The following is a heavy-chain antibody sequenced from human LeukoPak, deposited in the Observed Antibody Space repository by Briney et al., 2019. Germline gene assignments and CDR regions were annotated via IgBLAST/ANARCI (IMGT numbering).Heavy chain of an antibody. V-gene: IGHV4-39*01. J-gene: IGHJ4*02. CDR1: GGSISSNIHY. Sequence: SETLSLTCTVSGGSISSNIHYWVWVRLPPGKGLEWIGSLYFSGSTYYNPSLKSRVTISVDTSKNQFSLKLSSVTAADTAIHYCARLRSSGSYFGTIDYWGQGTLVTVSS. CDR3: ARLRSSGSYFGTIDY. CDR2: LYFSGST. D-gene: IGHD3-10*01.